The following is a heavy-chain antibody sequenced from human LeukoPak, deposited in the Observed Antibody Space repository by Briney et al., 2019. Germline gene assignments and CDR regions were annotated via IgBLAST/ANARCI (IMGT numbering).Heavy chain of an antibody. Sequence: ASVKVSCKASGYAFVNYGINWVRQAPGQGLEWMGWISAHNGNTNYAQKVQGRVTMTTDTSTSTAYMELRSLRSDDTAVYYCARGYSSSWYIAEYFHQWGQGTLVTVSS. CDR2: ISAHNGNT. V-gene: IGHV1-18*01. CDR1: GYAFVNYG. J-gene: IGHJ1*01. D-gene: IGHD6-13*01. CDR3: ARGYSSSWYIAEYFHQ.